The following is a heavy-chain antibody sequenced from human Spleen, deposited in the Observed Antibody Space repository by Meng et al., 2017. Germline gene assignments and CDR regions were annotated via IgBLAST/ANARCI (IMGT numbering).Heavy chain of an antibody. CDR1: GGSISNYY. D-gene: IGHD6-19*01. CDR3: ARGQPGYSSGWYPY. V-gene: IGHV4-59*01. CDR2: LYDSGKT. J-gene: IGHJ4*02. Sequence: QVQLQESGPGLVKPSETLSLTCSVSGGSISNYYWSWIRQPPGKELEWLGYLYDSGKTSYRPSLKSRVTISVDTSKNQFSLNLSSVTAADTAVYYCARGQPGYSSGWYPYWGQGTLVTASS.